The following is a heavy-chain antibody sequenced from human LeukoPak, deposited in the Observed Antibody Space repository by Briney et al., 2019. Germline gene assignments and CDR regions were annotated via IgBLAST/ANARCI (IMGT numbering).Heavy chain of an antibody. CDR3: ARVVVVAATDV. D-gene: IGHD2-15*01. J-gene: IGHJ6*04. CDR1: GFTVSSNY. CDR2: ISSSSSYI. V-gene: IGHV3-21*01. Sequence: GGSLRLSCAASGFTVSSNYMSWVRQAPGKGLEWVSSISSSSSYIYYADSVKGRFTISRDNAKNSLYLQMNSLRAEDTAVYYCARVVVVAATDVWGKGTTVTVSS.